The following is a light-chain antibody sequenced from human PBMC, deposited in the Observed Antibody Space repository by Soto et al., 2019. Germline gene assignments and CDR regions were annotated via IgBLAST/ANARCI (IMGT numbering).Light chain of an antibody. CDR3: QQYNNWVLT. Sequence: EIVMTQSPATLSVSPGERVTLSCRASQSVSSNLAWYQQKRGQAPRRLIYGASTRATGIPARFSGSGSGTEFTLTISSQQSEDFAVYYCQQYNNWVLTFGGGTKVEIK. CDR1: QSVSSN. V-gene: IGKV3-15*01. J-gene: IGKJ4*01. CDR2: GAS.